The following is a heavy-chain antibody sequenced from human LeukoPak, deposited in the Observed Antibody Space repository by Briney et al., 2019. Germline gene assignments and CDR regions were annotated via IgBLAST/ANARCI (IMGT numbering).Heavy chain of an antibody. Sequence: PGRSLRLSCAAFGFTFSSYGMHWVRQAPGKGLEWVAVISYDGSNKYYADSVKGRFTISRDNSKNTLYLQMNSLRAEDTAVYYCAREGGATAFDYWGQGTLVTVSS. V-gene: IGHV3-30*03. D-gene: IGHD1-26*01. CDR3: AREGGATAFDY. CDR1: GFTFSSYG. J-gene: IGHJ4*02. CDR2: ISYDGSNK.